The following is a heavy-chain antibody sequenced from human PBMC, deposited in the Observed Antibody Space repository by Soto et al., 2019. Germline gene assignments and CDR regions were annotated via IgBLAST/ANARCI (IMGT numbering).Heavy chain of an antibody. D-gene: IGHD4-17*01. CDR1: GFSLSTSGVG. V-gene: IGHV2-5*02. CDR3: AHRNDYGEYVFLFDY. CDR2: IYWDDDK. J-gene: IGHJ4*02. Sequence: QITLKESGPTLVKPTQTLTLTCTFSGFSLSTSGVGVGWIRQPPGTALELLALIYWDDDKRYSPSLKSRIIFTKDTSKTHVVLTMTNTDPVDTATYSCAHRNDYGEYVFLFDYWGQGTLVTVSS.